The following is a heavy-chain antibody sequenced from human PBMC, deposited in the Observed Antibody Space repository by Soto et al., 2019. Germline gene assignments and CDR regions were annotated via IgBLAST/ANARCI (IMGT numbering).Heavy chain of an antibody. J-gene: IGHJ6*02. CDR3: ARDNWNGAYYGLDV. CDR2: MSGSGASI. D-gene: IGHD1-20*01. V-gene: IGHV3-23*01. Sequence: EVQLLESGGGLVQSGASLTLSCVASQFTLNIDAMTWVRQAPGKGLEWVSSMSGSGASIYYADSVKGRFTISRDKSKKTLYLQMNSLRAEDTAVYWCARDNWNGAYYGLDVWGQGTTVTVS. CDR1: QFTLNIDA.